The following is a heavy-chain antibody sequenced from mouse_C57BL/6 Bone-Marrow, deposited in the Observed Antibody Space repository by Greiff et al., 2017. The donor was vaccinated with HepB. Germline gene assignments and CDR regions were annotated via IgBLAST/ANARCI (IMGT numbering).Heavy chain of an antibody. J-gene: IGHJ1*03. Sequence: QVQLQQPGAELVRPGSSVKLSCKASGYTFTSYWMHWVKQRPIQGLEWIGTIDPSDSETHYNQKFKDKATLTVDKSSSTAYMQLSSLTSEDSAVYYCARRYYGSSWYFDVWGTGTTVTVSS. D-gene: IGHD1-1*01. CDR1: GYTFTSYW. CDR3: ARRYYGSSWYFDV. V-gene: IGHV1-52*01. CDR2: IDPSDSET.